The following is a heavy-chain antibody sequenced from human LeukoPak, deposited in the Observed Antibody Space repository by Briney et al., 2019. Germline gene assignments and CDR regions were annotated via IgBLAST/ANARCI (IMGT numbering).Heavy chain of an antibody. CDR1: GDSMGSSNYY. CDR2: IYYSGST. CDR3: ARHLAAKDIVVVPAAMIH. J-gene: IGHJ4*02. V-gene: IGHV4-39*01. Sequence: SETLSLTCTVSGDSMGSSNYYWGWIRQPPGKGLEWIANIYYSGSTYYNPSLKSRVTISVDTSKNQFSLKLSSVTAADTAVYYCARHLAAKDIVVVPAAMIHWGQGTLVTVSS. D-gene: IGHD2-2*01.